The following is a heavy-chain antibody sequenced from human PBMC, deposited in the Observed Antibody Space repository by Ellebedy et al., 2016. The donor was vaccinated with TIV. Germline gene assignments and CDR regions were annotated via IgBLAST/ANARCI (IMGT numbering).Heavy chain of an antibody. Sequence: GESLKISCTGSGFTFGDYAMSWLRQAPGKGLEWVGFVRSKAYGGTTEYAASVKGRFTIPRDDSKSIAYLQMNSLKTEDTAVYYCSTNGGTGTTESGYWGQGTLVTVSS. J-gene: IGHJ4*02. CDR1: GFTFGDYA. CDR3: STNGGTGTTESGY. V-gene: IGHV3-49*03. CDR2: VRSKAYGGTT. D-gene: IGHD1-1*01.